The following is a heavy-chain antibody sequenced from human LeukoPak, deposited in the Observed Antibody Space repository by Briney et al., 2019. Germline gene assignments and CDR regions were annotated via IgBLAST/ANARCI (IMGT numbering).Heavy chain of an antibody. V-gene: IGHV3-23*01. D-gene: IGHD3-10*01. CDR1: GFTFSSYG. CDR2: ISGSGDDT. Sequence: GGSLRLSCAVSGFTFSSYGMSWVRQAPGEGLEWVSSISGSGDDTYYADSVKGRFTISRDNSKNTLYLQMNSLRAEDTAVYYCAKDISFGEFFDYWGQGTLVTVSS. J-gene: IGHJ4*02. CDR3: AKDISFGEFFDY.